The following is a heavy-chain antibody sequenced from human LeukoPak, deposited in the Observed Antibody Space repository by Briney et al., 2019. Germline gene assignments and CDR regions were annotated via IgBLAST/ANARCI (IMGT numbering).Heavy chain of an antibody. CDR2: INSDGSST. V-gene: IGHV3-74*01. J-gene: IGHJ4*02. Sequence: PGGSLRLSCAASGFTFSGYWMHWVRQAPGKGLVWVSRINSDGSSTSYADSVKGRFTISRDNAKNTLYLQMNSLRAEDTAVYYCARVAVAAYQHDYWGQGTLVTVSS. CDR1: GFTFSGYW. CDR3: ARVAVAAYQHDY. D-gene: IGHD6-19*01.